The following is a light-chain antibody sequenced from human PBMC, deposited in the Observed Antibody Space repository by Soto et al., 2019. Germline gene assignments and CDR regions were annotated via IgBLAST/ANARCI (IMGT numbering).Light chain of an antibody. CDR1: QSVSSY. J-gene: IGKJ1*01. V-gene: IGKV3-11*01. CDR2: DAS. CDR3: QQHLGRHT. Sequence: EIVLTHSPATLSLSPGERATLSCRASQSVSSYFAWYQQRPGQAPRLLIYDASNRATGVPARFSGSGSETDFTLTISSLAPEDSAVYYCQQHLGRHTFGQGTKVDIK.